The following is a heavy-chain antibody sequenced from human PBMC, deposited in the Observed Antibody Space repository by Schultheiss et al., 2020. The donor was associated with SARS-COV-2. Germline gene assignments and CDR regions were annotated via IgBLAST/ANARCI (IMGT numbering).Heavy chain of an antibody. D-gene: IGHD4-17*01. CDR2: ISSSSSYI. CDR1: GFTFSSYS. J-gene: IGHJ4*02. Sequence: GGSLRLSCAASGFTFSSYSMNWVRQAPGKGLEWVSSISSSSSYIYYADSVKGRFTISRDNSKNTLYLQMNSLRAEDTAVYYCAKDAYGDAVFDYWGQGTLVTVSS. V-gene: IGHV3-21*04. CDR3: AKDAYGDAVFDY.